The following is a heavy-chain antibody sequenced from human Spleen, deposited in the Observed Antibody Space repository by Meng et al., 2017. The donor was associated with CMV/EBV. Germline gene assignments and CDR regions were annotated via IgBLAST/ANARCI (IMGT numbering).Heavy chain of an antibody. CDR1: VLTSSNYR. CDR3: AKVVTMNIFGAFDF. V-gene: IGHV3-74*01. J-gene: IGHJ6*02. CDR2: ITNDGRST. Sequence: SVLTSSNYRMHWLRQVPGNGLLWVSRITNDGRSTHYADSAHGRLNVSRDNAKNTRYLQMNSLRAEDTALYYCAKVVTMNIFGAFDFWGQGTTVTVSS. D-gene: IGHD3-3*02.